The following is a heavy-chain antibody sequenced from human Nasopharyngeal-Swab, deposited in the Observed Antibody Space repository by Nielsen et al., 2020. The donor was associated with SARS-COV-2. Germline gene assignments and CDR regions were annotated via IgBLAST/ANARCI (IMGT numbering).Heavy chain of an antibody. D-gene: IGHD5-24*01. J-gene: IGHJ4*02. CDR2: IYTSGST. Sequence: SETLSLTCTVSGGSISSGSYYWSWIRQPAGKGLEWIGRIYTSGSTNYNPSLKSRVTISVDTSKNQFSLKLSSVTAADTAVYYCARGEDVEMATITSRLLGYWGQGTLVTVSS. CDR3: ARGEDVEMATITSRLLGY. V-gene: IGHV4-61*02. CDR1: GGSISSGSYY.